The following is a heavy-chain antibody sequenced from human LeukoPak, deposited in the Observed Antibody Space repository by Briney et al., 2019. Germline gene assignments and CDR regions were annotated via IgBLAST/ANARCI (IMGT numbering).Heavy chain of an antibody. CDR2: IYHSGST. J-gene: IGHJ4*02. V-gene: IGHV4-4*02. Sequence: SETLSLTCAVSGGSISSSNWWSWVRQPPGKGLEWIGEIYHSGSTNFNPSLKSRVTISVDKSKNQFSLKLSSVTAADTAVYYCARVGLDYYGSGSYYMVDYWGQGTLVTVSS. CDR3: ARVGLDYYGSGSYYMVDY. CDR1: GGSISSSNW. D-gene: IGHD3-10*01.